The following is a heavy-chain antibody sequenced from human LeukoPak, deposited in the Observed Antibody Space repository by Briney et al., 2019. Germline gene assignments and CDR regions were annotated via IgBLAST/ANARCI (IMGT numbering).Heavy chain of an antibody. CDR1: GGSISSSSYY. V-gene: IGHV4-39*07. CDR2: IHYSGST. D-gene: IGHD4-17*01. Sequence: SETLSLTCTVSGGSISSSSYYWGWIRQPPVKGLEWIGSIHYSGSTYYNPSLKSRVTISVDTSKKQFSLKLNSVTAADTAVYYCARDGPTVTTDPFDCWGQGTLVTISS. CDR3: ARDGPTVTTDPFDC. J-gene: IGHJ4*02.